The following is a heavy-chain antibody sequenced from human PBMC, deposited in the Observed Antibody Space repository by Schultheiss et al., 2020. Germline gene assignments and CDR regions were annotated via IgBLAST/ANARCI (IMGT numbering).Heavy chain of an antibody. J-gene: IGHJ4*02. Sequence: WGSLRLSCAASGFTFSSYSMNWVRQAPGKGLEWVANIKQDGSEKYYVDSVKGRFTISRDNAKNSLYLQMNSLRAEDTAVYYCARESRDTNWGYAAYWGQGTLVTVSS. D-gene: IGHD7-27*01. V-gene: IGHV3-7*01. CDR1: GFTFSSYS. CDR3: ARESRDTNWGYAAY. CDR2: IKQDGSEK.